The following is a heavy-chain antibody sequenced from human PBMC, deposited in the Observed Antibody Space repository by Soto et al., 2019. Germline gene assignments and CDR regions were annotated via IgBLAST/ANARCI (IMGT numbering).Heavy chain of an antibody. D-gene: IGHD3-3*01. V-gene: IGHV3-21*01. CDR3: AREGGDFWSGYYSYGMDV. CDR2: ISSSSSYI. J-gene: IGHJ6*02. CDR1: GSTFSSYE. Sequence: EVHLVESGGGWVQPGGSLSLSGAASGSTFSSYEMTWVGQPPGKGLEWVSPISSSSSYIYYADSVKGPFTISRDNAKNSLYLQMNSLRAEDTAVYYCAREGGDFWSGYYSYGMDVWGQGTTVTVSS.